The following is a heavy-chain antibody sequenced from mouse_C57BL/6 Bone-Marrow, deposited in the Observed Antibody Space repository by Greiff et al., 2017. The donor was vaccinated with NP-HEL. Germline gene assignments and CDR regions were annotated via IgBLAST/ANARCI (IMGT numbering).Heavy chain of an antibody. D-gene: IGHD2-3*01. CDR3: ARDDGYYGY. CDR2: INPYNGGT. V-gene: IGHV1-19*01. Sequence: EVQLVESGPVLVKPGASVKMSCKASGYTFTDYYMNWVKQSHGKSLEWIGVINPYNGGTSYNQKFKGKATLTVDKSSSTAYMGLNSLTSEDSAVYYCARDDGYYGYWGQGTTLTVSS. CDR1: GYTFTDYY. J-gene: IGHJ2*01.